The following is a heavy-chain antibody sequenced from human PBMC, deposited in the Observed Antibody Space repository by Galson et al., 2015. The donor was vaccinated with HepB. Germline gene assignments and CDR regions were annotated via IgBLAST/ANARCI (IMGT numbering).Heavy chain of an antibody. V-gene: IGHV3-48*01. D-gene: IGHD1-26*01. CDR2: ISSSSTTI. CDR3: ARRRFTGGFDP. J-gene: IGHJ5*02. CDR1: GFTFSSYS. Sequence: SGFTFSSYSMNWVRQAPGKGLEWVSYISSSSTTIYYADSVKGRFTISRDNAKNSLYLQMNSLRAEDTAVYYCARRRFTGGFDPWGQGTLVTVSS.